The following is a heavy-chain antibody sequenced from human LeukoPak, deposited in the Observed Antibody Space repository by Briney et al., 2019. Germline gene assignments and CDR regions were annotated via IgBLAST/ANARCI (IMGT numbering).Heavy chain of an antibody. J-gene: IGHJ4*02. CDR1: GFTFDDYG. CDR3: ARDCAIYDSSGYYYSDYFDY. CDR2: INWNGGST. V-gene: IGHV3-20*04. D-gene: IGHD3-22*01. Sequence: PGGPLRLSCAASGFTFDDYGMSWVRQAPGKGLEWVSGINWNGGSTGYADSVKGRFTISRDNAKNSLYLQMNSLRAEDTALYYCARDCAIYDSSGYYYSDYFDYWGQGTLVTVSS.